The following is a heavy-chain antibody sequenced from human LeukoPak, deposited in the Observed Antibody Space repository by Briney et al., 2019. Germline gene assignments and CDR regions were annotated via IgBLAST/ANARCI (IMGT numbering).Heavy chain of an antibody. J-gene: IGHJ4*02. V-gene: IGHV4-39*01. Sequence: SETLSLTCTVSGGSISSSSYYWGWIRQPPGKGLEWIGSIYYSGSTYYNPSLKSRVTISVDTSKNQFSLKLSSVTAADTAVYYCAGHRGLTTMVRGVDFYYFDYWGQGTLVTVSS. D-gene: IGHD3-10*01. CDR3: AGHRGLTTMVRGVDFYYFDY. CDR1: GGSISSSSYY. CDR2: IYYSGST.